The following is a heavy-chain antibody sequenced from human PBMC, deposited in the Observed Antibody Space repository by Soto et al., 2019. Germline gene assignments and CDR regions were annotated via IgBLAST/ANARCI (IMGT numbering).Heavy chain of an antibody. CDR2: IHYIGSA. J-gene: IGHJ4*01. D-gene: IGHD2-2*01. CDR3: ARSYHRFSRAPFY. CDR1: GGSVSSGGYY. Sequence: RASETLSLTCTVSGGSVSSGGYYWSWIRQHPGKGLEWIGYIHYIGSAYYNPSLRSRLTISVDTSKNQFSLKLSSVTAADTALYFCARSYHRFSRAPFYWGQGTLGPGS. V-gene: IGHV4-31*03.